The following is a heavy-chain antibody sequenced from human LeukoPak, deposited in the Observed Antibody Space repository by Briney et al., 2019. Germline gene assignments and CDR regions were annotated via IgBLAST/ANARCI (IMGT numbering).Heavy chain of an antibody. CDR2: IFCSGNT. J-gene: IGHJ5*02. CDR1: GYSISSGYY. Sequence: SETLSLTCTVSGYSISSGYYWGWIRQPPGKGLEWIGYIFCSGNTNYNPSLKSRVTISVDTSKNQFSLKLSSVTAADTAVYYCARDSVYCSSTSCYAHAPNWFDPWGQGTLVTVSS. V-gene: IGHV4-38-2*02. CDR3: ARDSVYCSSTSCYAHAPNWFDP. D-gene: IGHD2-2*01.